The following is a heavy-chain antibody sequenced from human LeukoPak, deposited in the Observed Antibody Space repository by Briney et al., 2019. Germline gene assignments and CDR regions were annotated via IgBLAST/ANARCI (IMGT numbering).Heavy chain of an antibody. CDR2: IYYTGST. Sequence: SETLSLTCTVSGGSINNYYWSWVRQPPGAGLEWLAYIYYTGSTNYNPSLKTRLTISVDTSKNQFSLKLSSVTAADTAVYYCASTGYSSGWGAFDIWGQGTMVTVSS. J-gene: IGHJ3*02. V-gene: IGHV4-59*12. CDR1: GGSINNYY. CDR3: ASTGYSSGWGAFDI. D-gene: IGHD6-19*01.